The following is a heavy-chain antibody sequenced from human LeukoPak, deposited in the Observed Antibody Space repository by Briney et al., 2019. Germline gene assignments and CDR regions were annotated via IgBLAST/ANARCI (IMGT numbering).Heavy chain of an antibody. J-gene: IGHJ4*02. CDR2: LRGDGDT. CDR3: AKASWVSSADAVL. V-gene: IGHV3-23*01. CDR1: GFTFSSYA. Sequence: GGSLRLSCEASGFTFSSYAMSWVRQAPARGLEWASSLRGDGDTFYGDSVKGRFTLSRDESRNTVYLQLNNLRVEDTAIYYCAKASWVSSADAVLWGQGTLVTVSS. D-gene: IGHD6-13*01.